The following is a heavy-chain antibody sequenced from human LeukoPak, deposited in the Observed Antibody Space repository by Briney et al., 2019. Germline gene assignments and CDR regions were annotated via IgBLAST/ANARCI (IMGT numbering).Heavy chain of an antibody. V-gene: IGHV3-74*01. D-gene: IGHD7-27*01. Sequence: GWSLRLSCAASGFTFSSYWMHWVRQAPGKGLVWVSRINSDGSSTSYADSVKGRFTISRDNAKNTLYLQMNSLRAEDTAVYYCARDSNWGPASGWFDPWGQGTLVTVSS. CDR1: GFTFSSYW. CDR2: INSDGSST. CDR3: ARDSNWGPASGWFDP. J-gene: IGHJ5*02.